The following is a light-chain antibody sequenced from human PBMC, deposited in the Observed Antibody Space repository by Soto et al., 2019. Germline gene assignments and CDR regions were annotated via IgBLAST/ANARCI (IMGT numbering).Light chain of an antibody. V-gene: IGKV3-15*01. CDR3: QQYNNWPVT. CDR1: QFISNS. J-gene: IGKJ1*01. Sequence: EIVMTQSPATLSVYPGERVTLSCRASQFISNSLAWYQQRPGQAPRPLIFGASTRASGIPARFSGSGSGTEYTLSISSLQFEVFAVYYCQQYNNWPVTFGQGTKVDIK. CDR2: GAS.